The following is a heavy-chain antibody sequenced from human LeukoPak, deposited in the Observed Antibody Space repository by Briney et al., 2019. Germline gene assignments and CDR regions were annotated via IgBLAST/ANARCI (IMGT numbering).Heavy chain of an antibody. CDR3: ARSNLRDLWSGYEQRYFDY. J-gene: IGHJ4*02. D-gene: IGHD3-3*01. CDR1: GGSISSYY. V-gene: IGHV4-59*01. Sequence: PSETLSLTCTVSGGSISSYYWSWIRQPPGKGLEWIGYIYYSGSTNYNPSLESRVTISVDTSKNQFSLKLSSVTAADTAVYYCARSNLRDLWSGYEQRYFDYWGQGTLVTVSS. CDR2: IYYSGST.